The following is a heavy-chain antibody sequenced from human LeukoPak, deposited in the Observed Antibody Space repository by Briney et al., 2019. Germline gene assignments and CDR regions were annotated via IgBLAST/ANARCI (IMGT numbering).Heavy chain of an antibody. D-gene: IGHD3-22*01. J-gene: IGHJ4*02. CDR1: GGSFSGYY. Sequence: SETLSLTCGVYGGSFSGYYWSWIRQPPGKGLEWIGNIHHGENTNYNPALKSRVIISFDTSKNQVCLKLSSVTAADTAVYYCAREGLRYYYDGSGYPPGYWGQGTLVTVSS. CDR3: AREGLRYYYDGSGYPPGY. CDR2: IHHGENT. V-gene: IGHV4-34*01.